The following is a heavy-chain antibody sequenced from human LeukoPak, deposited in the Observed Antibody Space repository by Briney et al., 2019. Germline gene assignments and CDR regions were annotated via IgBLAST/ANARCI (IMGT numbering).Heavy chain of an antibody. CDR3: ARVLSGSYYDAFDI. V-gene: IGHV1-69*05. Sequence: SVKVSCKASGYTFTSYDINWVRQAPGQGLEWMGRIIPIFGTANYAQKFQGRVTITTDESTSTAYMELSSLRSEDTAVYYCARVLSGSYYDAFDIWGQGTMVTVSS. CDR2: IIPIFGTA. D-gene: IGHD1-26*01. CDR1: GYTFTSYD. J-gene: IGHJ3*02.